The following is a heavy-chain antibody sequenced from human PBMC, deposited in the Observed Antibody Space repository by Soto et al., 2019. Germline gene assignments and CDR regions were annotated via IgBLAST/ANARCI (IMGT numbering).Heavy chain of an antibody. CDR2: INHSGST. D-gene: IGHD4-4*01. Sequence: KTSETLSLTCAVYGGSFSGYYWSWIRQPPGKGLEWIGEINHSGSTNYNPSLKSRVTISVDTSKNQFSLKLSSVTAADTAVYYCARDTTVTKGGYYYGMDVWGQGTTVTVSS. CDR3: ARDTTVTKGGYYYGMDV. J-gene: IGHJ6*02. CDR1: GGSFSGYY. V-gene: IGHV4-34*01.